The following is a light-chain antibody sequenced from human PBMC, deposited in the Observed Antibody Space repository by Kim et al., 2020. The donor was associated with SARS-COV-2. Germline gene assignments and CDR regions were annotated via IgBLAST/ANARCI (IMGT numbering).Light chain of an antibody. CDR2: LNSDGSH. Sequence: SVKLTCTLSRGHSSYAIAWHQQQPEKGPRYLMKLNSDGSHSKGDGIPDRFSGSSSGAERYLTISSLQSEDEADYYCQTWGTGIRVFGGGTQLTV. CDR3: QTWGTGIRV. V-gene: IGLV4-69*01. J-gene: IGLJ2*01. CDR1: RGHSSYA.